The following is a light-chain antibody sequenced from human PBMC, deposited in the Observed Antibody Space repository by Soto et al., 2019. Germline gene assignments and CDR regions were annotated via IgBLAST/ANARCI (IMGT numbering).Light chain of an antibody. CDR2: GAS. J-gene: IGKJ1*01. CDR1: QSVRTK. V-gene: IGKV3D-15*01. Sequence: ETVMTQSPATRSGSPWGIARRCFMASQSVRTKVAWYQQTPGQAPRLLIYGASSRATGIPARFSGSGSGTEFTLTISSLQSEDFAVYYCQQYNNWPPWTFGQGTKVDIK. CDR3: QQYNNWPPWT.